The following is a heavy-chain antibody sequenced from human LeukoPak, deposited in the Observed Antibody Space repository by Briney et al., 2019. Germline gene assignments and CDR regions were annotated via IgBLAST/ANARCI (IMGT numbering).Heavy chain of an antibody. Sequence: ASVKVSCKASGYTFTSYGISWVRQAPGQGLEWMGWISAYNGSTNYAQKLQGRVTMTTDTSTSTAYMELRSLRSDDTAVYYCARDGPHYYDSSGLGYWGQGTLVTVSS. CDR3: ARDGPHYYDSSGLGY. CDR1: GYTFTSYG. D-gene: IGHD3-22*01. CDR2: ISAYNGST. J-gene: IGHJ4*02. V-gene: IGHV1-18*01.